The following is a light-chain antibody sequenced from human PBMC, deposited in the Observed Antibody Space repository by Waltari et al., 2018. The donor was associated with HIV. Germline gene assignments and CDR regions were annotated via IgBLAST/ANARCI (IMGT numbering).Light chain of an antibody. J-gene: IGLJ3*02. Sequence: QSVLAQPPSVSGAPGQRVTISCTGSSSNIGADYHVYWYQHLPGTAPKLLIYGNRNRPSVVPNRFSGSKSDTSASLAITGLQAEDEADYYCQSYDRSLSAWVFGGGTRLNVL. CDR3: QSYDRSLSAWV. CDR2: GNR. V-gene: IGLV1-40*01. CDR1: SSNIGADYH.